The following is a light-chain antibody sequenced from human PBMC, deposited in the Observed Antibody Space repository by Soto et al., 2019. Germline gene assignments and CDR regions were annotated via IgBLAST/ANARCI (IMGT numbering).Light chain of an antibody. CDR1: QVISSW. Sequence: DIQMTQSPSSLSASVGDRVTITCRASQVISSWLVWYQQKPGNAPKLLIYKASTLQTGVPSRFSGSGSGTEFTLTINSLQPDDFATYYCQQYHIYSGTFGQGTKVEIK. J-gene: IGKJ1*01. CDR2: KAS. CDR3: QQYHIYSGT. V-gene: IGKV1D-16*01.